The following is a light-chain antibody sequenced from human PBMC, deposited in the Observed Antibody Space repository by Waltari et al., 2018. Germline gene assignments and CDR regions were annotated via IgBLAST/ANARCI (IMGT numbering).Light chain of an antibody. J-gene: IGLJ2*01. CDR1: SSDVGGSHY. V-gene: IGLV2-11*01. CDR3: CSYAGSYTFDVV. CDR2: DVS. Sequence: QSALTQPRSVSGSPGQSVTISCTGTSSDVGGSHYVSWYQQHPGKAPKLMIYDVSKRPSGVPDRFSGSKSGNTASLTISGLQAEDEADYYCCSYAGSYTFDVVFGGGTKLTVL.